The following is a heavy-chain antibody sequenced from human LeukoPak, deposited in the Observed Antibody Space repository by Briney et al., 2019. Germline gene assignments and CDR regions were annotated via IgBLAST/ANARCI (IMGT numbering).Heavy chain of an antibody. D-gene: IGHD5-18*01. V-gene: IGHV1-69*05. CDR3: ARERSTAAMDPYNWFDP. J-gene: IGHJ5*02. CDR2: IIPNFGTA. CDR1: GGTFSSYA. Sequence: AASVKLSCKASGGTFSSYAISWVRQAPGQGLEWMGGIIPNFGTANYAQKFQGRVTITTDESTSTAYMELSSLRSEDTAVYYCARERSTAAMDPYNWFDPWGQGTLVTVSS.